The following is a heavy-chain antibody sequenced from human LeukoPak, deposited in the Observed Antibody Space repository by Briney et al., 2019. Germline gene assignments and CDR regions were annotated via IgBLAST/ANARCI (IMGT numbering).Heavy chain of an antibody. Sequence: GESLKISCKGSGYTFTTYWIGWVRQMPGKGLEWMGIIYPGDSDTRYSPSFQAQVTISVDKSISTAYLQWSSLKASDTAMYYCARHPDRSGYYSRGYYYHMDVWGKGTTVTVSS. CDR3: ARHPDRSGYYSRGYYYHMDV. D-gene: IGHD3-22*01. CDR1: GYTFTTYW. J-gene: IGHJ6*03. CDR2: IYPGDSDT. V-gene: IGHV5-51*01.